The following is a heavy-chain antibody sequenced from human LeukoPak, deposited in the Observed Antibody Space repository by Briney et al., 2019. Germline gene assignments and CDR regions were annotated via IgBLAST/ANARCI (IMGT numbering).Heavy chain of an antibody. CDR1: GYTFTYYD. CDR3: ARGSRSGDC. CDR2: MNPNSGNT. D-gene: IGHD3-10*01. Sequence: ASVKVSCKTSGYTFTYYDSNCVRQATGQGLEWMGWMNPNSGNTGYAQKFQGRVTMTRNISTSTAYMELSSLRSEDTAVYYCARGSRSGDCWGQGTQVTVSS. J-gene: IGHJ4*02. V-gene: IGHV1-8*01.